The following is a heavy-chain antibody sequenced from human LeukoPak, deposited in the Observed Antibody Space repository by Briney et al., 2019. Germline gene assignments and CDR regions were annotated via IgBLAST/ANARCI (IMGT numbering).Heavy chain of an antibody. Sequence: ASVKVSCKASGYTFTTYAMHWVRQAPGQRLEWMGWINAGNGSTKYSQKFQGRVTITRDTSASTAYMELSSLRSEDTAVYYCARAWRFNWFDPWGQGTLVTVSS. CDR2: INAGNGST. V-gene: IGHV1-3*01. CDR3: ARAWRFNWFDP. CDR1: GYTFTTYA. J-gene: IGHJ5*02.